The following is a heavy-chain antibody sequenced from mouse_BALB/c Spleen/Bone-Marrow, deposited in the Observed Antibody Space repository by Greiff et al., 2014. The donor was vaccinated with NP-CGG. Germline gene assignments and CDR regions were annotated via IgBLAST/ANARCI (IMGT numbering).Heavy chain of an antibody. Sequence: QVQLQQSGPDLVAPSQSLSITCTVSGFSLTLYGVHWVRQSPGKGLEWLVVIWSDGTTTYNSALKSRLSISKDNSKSQAFLKLNSLQTDDTAMYYCARHERGYPYAMDYWGQGTSVTVSS. D-gene: IGHD2-2*01. J-gene: IGHJ4*01. CDR1: GFSLTLYG. CDR3: ARHERGYPYAMDY. CDR2: IWSDGTT. V-gene: IGHV2-6-2*01.